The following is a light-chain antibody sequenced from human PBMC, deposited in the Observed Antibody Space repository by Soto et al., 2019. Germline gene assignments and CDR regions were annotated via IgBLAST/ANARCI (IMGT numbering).Light chain of an antibody. J-gene: IGKJ4*01. V-gene: IGKV1-27*01. CDR3: QKYRF. Sequence: DIQMTQSPSSLSASVGDRVVMTCRASQAITNYLAWYQHKPGKVPKLRIYAASTLQSGVPSRFIGSGSGTDFTLTISSLQPEDVATYYCQKYRFFGGGTKVEIK. CDR2: AAS. CDR1: QAITNY.